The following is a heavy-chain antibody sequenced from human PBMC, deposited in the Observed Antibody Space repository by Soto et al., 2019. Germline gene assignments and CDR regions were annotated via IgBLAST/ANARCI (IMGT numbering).Heavy chain of an antibody. Sequence: PGGSLRLSCQASGFNFDNYGIHCFGHSAVEGLEWVAVITYDGSFQYYADSVKGRFTISRDNSKNTLFLHLNTLKPEDTAVYHCAKDRVGGTFYTPLGFWGQGTLVTVSS. CDR2: ITYDGSFQ. CDR1: GFNFDNYG. CDR3: AKDRVGGTFYTPLGF. J-gene: IGHJ4*02. V-gene: IGHV3-30*18. D-gene: IGHD1-7*01.